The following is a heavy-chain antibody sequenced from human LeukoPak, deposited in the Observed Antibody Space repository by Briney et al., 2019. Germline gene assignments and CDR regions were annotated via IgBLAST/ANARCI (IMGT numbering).Heavy chain of an antibody. CDR1: GFTFINHA. CDR2: ISTTSVIT. D-gene: IGHD2-15*01. CDR3: GRDGGSRWFDF. Sequence: GGSLRLSCAAPGFTFINHAWNLVSQAPGKGLQWVSVISTTSVITTYADSVRGRLSTSTDNSKNTLYLQMSSLSVDDAAVYYCGRDGGSRWFDFWGQGTLVIVSS. V-gene: IGHV3-23*01. J-gene: IGHJ4*02.